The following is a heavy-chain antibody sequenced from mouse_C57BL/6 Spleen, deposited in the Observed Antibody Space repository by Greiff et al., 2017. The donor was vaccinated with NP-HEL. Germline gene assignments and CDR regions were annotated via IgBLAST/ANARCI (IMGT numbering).Heavy chain of an antibody. Sequence: EVQLVESGGDLVKPGGSLKLSCAASGFTFSSYGMSWVRQTPDKRLEWVATISSGGSYTYYPDSVKGRFTISRDNAKNTLYLQLSSLKSEDTAVYYCGRGGFPDDVDYWGKGTTLTVSS. CDR2: ISSGGSYT. V-gene: IGHV5-6*01. D-gene: IGHD1-1*02. CDR1: GFTFSSYG. J-gene: IGHJ2*01. CDR3: GRGGFPDDVDY.